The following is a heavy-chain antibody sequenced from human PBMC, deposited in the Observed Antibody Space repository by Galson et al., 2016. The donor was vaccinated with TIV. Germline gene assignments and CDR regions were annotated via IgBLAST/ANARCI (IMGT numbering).Heavy chain of an antibody. CDR1: GFSFSSYT. CDR3: ARDWGIAWGLFYFDY. CDR2: ISSSNSYI. J-gene: IGHJ4*02. Sequence: SLRLSCAASGFSFSSYTMNWVRQAPGKGLEWVSSISSSNSYISYADSVKGRFTISRDNAKNSLYLQMNSLRAADTAVYYCARDWGIAWGLFYFDYWGQGTLLTVSS. V-gene: IGHV3-21*01. D-gene: IGHD1-26*01.